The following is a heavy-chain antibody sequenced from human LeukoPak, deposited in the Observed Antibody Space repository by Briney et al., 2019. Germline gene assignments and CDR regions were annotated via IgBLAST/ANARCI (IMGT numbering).Heavy chain of an antibody. D-gene: IGHD1-26*01. CDR3: ARDPVGGSTIFDS. V-gene: IGHV6-1*01. CDR1: EDSVSSDSAA. J-gene: IGHJ4*02. CDR2: TYFRSKWYY. Sequence: SQTLSLTCAISEDSVSSDSAAWNWIRQSPSRGLEWLARTYFRSKWYYDYALAVKGRITINPDTSKNQFSLQLNSVTPEDTAVYFCARDPVGGSTIFDSWGQGTLVTVSS.